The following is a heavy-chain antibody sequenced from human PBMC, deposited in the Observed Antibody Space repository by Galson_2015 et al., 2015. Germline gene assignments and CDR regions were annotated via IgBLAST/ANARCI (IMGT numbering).Heavy chain of an antibody. D-gene: IGHD1-26*01. CDR1: GDSVSSNTAA. V-gene: IGHV6-1*01. J-gene: IGHJ4*02. CDR2: TYYRSQWNN. Sequence: CAISGDSVSSNTAAWNLIRQSPSRGLEWLGRTYYRSQWNNDYTISVRGRITINPDTSKNQVSLHLNSVTPEDTAVYYCAREESGTYSFAYWGQGTLVTVSS. CDR3: AREESGTYSFAY.